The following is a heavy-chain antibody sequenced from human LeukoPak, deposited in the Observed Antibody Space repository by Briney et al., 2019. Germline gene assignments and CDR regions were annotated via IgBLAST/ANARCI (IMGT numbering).Heavy chain of an antibody. CDR3: AREDGSSWFAGGLNY. J-gene: IGHJ4*02. D-gene: IGHD6-13*01. Sequence: VSVKVSCKASGYTFTGYYMHWVRQAPGQGLEWMGRINPNSGGTNYAQKFQGRVTMTRDTSISTAYMELSRLRSDDTAVYYCAREDGSSWFAGGLNYWGQGTLVTVSS. V-gene: IGHV1-2*06. CDR2: INPNSGGT. CDR1: GYTFTGYY.